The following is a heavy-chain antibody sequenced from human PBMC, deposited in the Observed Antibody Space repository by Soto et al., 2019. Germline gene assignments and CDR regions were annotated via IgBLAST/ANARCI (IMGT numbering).Heavy chain of an antibody. V-gene: IGHV6-1*01. CDR2: TYYRSKWYN. CDR1: GDSVSSNSAA. Sequence: SQTLSLTCAISGDSVSSNSAAWNWIRQSPSRGLEWLGRTYYRSKWYNDYAVSVKSRITINPDTSKNQFSLQLNSVTPEDTAVYYCARAAPGGNNYYYYGMDVWGQGTTVTVSS. D-gene: IGHD3-16*01. CDR3: ARAAPGGNNYYYYGMDV. J-gene: IGHJ6*02.